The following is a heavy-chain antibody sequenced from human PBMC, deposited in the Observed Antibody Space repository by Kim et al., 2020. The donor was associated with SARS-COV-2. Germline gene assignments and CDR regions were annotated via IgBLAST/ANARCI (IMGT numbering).Heavy chain of an antibody. Sequence: GGSLRLSCAASGFSFSGYAMSWVRQAPGRGLEWVSSISSSGGSTYYADSVKGRFTISRDNSKNTLSLQMNSLRAEDTAVYYCAKPPDGRTGSCGDGTRVT. CDR3: AKPPDGRTGS. D-gene: IGHD3-10*01. CDR2: ISSSGGST. V-gene: IGHV3-23*01. CDR1: GFSFSGYA. J-gene: IGHJ1*01.